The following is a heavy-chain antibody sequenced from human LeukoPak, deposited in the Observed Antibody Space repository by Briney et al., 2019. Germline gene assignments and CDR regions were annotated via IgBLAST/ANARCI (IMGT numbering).Heavy chain of an antibody. CDR1: GGSISSGGYY. D-gene: IGHD6-13*01. J-gene: IGHJ6*02. Sequence: SETLSLTCTVSGGSISSGGYYWSWIRQHPGKGLEWIGYIYYSGSTYYNPSLKSRVTISVDTSKNQFSLKLSSVTAADTAVYYCERGLAAAGGKLDYGMDVWGQGTTVTVSS. CDR2: IYYSGST. CDR3: ERGLAAAGGKLDYGMDV. V-gene: IGHV4-31*03.